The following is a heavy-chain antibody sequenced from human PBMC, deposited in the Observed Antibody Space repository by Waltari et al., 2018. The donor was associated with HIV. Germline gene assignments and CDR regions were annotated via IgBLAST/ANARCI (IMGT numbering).Heavy chain of an antibody. CDR3: AREVTSSKVMNY. D-gene: IGHD2-21*02. V-gene: IGHV3-48*03. CDR1: GFTIRLYN. J-gene: IGHJ4*02. Sequence: EVRLVESGGGPVQPGGSLSLSCAASGFTIRLYNMNWVSQTPGKGLEWVAYISGDGKNKYYADSVKGRFIISKDNGQNFLHLQMDRLSVDDSAKYFCAREVTSSKVMNYWGQGTPVIVSS. CDR2: ISGDGKNK.